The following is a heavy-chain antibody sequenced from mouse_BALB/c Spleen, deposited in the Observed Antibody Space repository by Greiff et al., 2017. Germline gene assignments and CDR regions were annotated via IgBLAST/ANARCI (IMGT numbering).Heavy chain of an antibody. J-gene: IGHJ2*01. CDR1: GYTFTSYT. D-gene: IGHD1-1*01. CDR2: INPSSGYT. V-gene: IGHV1-4*01. Sequence: QVQLQQSGAELARPGASVKMSCKASGYTFTSYTMHWVKQRPGQGLEWIGYINPSSGYTNYNQKFKDKATLTADKSSSTAYMQLSSLTSEDSAVYYCAGYYYGSSPFDYWGQGTTLTVSS. CDR3: AGYYYGSSPFDY.